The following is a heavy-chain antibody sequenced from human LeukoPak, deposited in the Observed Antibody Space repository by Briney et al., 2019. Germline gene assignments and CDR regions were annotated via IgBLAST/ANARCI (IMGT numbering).Heavy chain of an antibody. CDR3: AKGVGYSYGGSSDY. Sequence: GGSLRLSCAASGFTFDDYAMHWVRQAPGKGLEWVSGISWNSGSIGYADSVKGRFTISRDNAKNSLYLQMNSLRTEDTALYYCAKGVGYSYGGSSDYWGQGTLVTVSS. J-gene: IGHJ4*02. D-gene: IGHD5-18*01. V-gene: IGHV3-9*01. CDR1: GFTFDDYA. CDR2: ISWNSGSI.